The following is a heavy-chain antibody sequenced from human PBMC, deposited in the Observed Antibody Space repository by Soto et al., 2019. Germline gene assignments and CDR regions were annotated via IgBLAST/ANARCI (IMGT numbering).Heavy chain of an antibody. CDR2: ISGSGVNA. CDR3: ARAIPGRGSPYYEAAGYVDY. CDR1: GFSTFNSKI. D-gene: IGHD1-26*01. V-gene: IGHV3-23*01. Sequence: GGTMRLSCAASGFSTFNSKIVNCVRQPPGQGLEWVSSISGSGVNAFYSDSVKGRFAISRDKAKYIVSILRNIRKAEDTADYWCARAIPGRGSPYYEAAGYVDYLGPGTLVTVSS. J-gene: IGHJ4*02.